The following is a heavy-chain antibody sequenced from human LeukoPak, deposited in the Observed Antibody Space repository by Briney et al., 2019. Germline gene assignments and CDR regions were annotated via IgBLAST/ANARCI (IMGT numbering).Heavy chain of an antibody. D-gene: IGHD2-15*01. V-gene: IGHV1-2*04. CDR3: ARGTDNHVRAAATLYQH. Sequence: ASVKVSCKASGYTFTGYYMHWVRQAPGQGLEWMGWINPNSGGTNYAQKFQGWVTMTRDTSISTAYMELSRLRSDDTAVYYCARGTDNHVRAAATLYQHWGQGTLVTVSS. CDR2: INPNSGGT. CDR1: GYTFTGYY. J-gene: IGHJ1*01.